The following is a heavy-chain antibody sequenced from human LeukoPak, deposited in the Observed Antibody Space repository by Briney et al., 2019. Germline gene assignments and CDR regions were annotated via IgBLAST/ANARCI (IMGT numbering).Heavy chain of an antibody. CDR2: ISGGGDNT. D-gene: IGHD6-6*01. Sequence: GSLRLSCAASGFTFSTYAMSWVRQAPGKGLEWVSDISGGGDNTYYADSVKGRFTISRDKSKNTLFLLMNSLRAEDTAVYYCAKGGPYRSSLFDYWGQGALVTVSS. CDR3: AKGGPYRSSLFDY. J-gene: IGHJ4*02. CDR1: GFTFSTYA. V-gene: IGHV3-23*01.